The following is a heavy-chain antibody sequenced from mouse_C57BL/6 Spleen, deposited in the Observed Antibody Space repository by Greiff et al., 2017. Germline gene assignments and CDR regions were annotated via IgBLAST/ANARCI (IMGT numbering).Heavy chain of an antibody. Sequence: QVQLKESGPELVKPGASVKISCKASGYAFSSSWMNWVKQRPGKGLEWIGRIYPGDGDTNYNGKFKGKATLTADKSSSTAYMQLSSLTSEDSAVYFCARRPTVVANFDYWGQGTTLTVSS. CDR2: IYPGDGDT. D-gene: IGHD1-1*01. V-gene: IGHV1-82*01. J-gene: IGHJ2*01. CDR1: GYAFSSSW. CDR3: ARRPTVVANFDY.